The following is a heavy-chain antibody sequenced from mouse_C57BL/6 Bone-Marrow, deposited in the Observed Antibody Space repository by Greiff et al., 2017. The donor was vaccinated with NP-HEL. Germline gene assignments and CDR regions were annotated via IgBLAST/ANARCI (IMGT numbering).Heavy chain of an antibody. CDR1: GYTFTSYW. J-gene: IGHJ3*01. V-gene: IGHV1-64*01. CDR3: ARLDGNFFFAY. CDR2: IHPNSGST. D-gene: IGHD2-1*01. Sequence: VQLQQPGAELVKPGASVKLSCKASGYTFTSYWMHWVKQRPGQGLEWIGMIHPNSGSTNYNEKFKSKATLTVDKSSSTAYMQLSSLTSEDSAVYYCARLDGNFFFAYWGQGTLVTVSA.